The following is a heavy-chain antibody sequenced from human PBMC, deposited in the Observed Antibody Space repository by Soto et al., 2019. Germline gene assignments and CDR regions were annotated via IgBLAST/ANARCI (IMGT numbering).Heavy chain of an antibody. V-gene: IGHV3-9*01. Sequence: GGSPRLSCAGSGFIFDDYAIHLVRPAPGKGLEWVSGISWDSGSIIYADSVKGRFIISRDNANNSLYLQMNSLRDDDTAVYYCARPSSGWENWFDPWGQGTLVTVSS. CDR2: ISWDSGSI. CDR1: GFIFDDYA. CDR3: ARPSSGWENWFDP. J-gene: IGHJ5*02. D-gene: IGHD6-19*01.